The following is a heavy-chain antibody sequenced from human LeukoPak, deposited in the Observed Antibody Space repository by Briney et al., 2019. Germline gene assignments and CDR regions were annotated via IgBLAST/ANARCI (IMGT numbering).Heavy chain of an antibody. V-gene: IGHV1-2*02. CDR3: ARDNNGNSFEY. Sequence: ASVKVSCKASGYTFTSYGISWVRQAPGQGLEWMGWIYPNGGGTNYARKFQGRVTVTRDTSISTAYMEVSRLTSDDTAVYYCARDNNGNSFEYWGQGTLVAVSS. J-gene: IGHJ4*02. D-gene: IGHD1-26*01. CDR2: IYPNGGGT. CDR1: GYTFTSYG.